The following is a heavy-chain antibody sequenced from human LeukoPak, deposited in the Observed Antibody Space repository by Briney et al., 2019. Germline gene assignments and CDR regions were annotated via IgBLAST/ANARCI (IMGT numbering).Heavy chain of an antibody. D-gene: IGHD1-26*01. Sequence: GGSLRLSCAASGFIFSVYEINWVRQGPGKGLGWVAHISPEAISIWYTDSVRGRFTISRDNAKDSAFLQMNSLTAEDTAVYYCVREARGHYDAFDFWGQGTMVTVSS. CDR2: ISPEAISI. J-gene: IGHJ3*01. V-gene: IGHV3-48*03. CDR1: GFIFSVYE. CDR3: VREARGHYDAFDF.